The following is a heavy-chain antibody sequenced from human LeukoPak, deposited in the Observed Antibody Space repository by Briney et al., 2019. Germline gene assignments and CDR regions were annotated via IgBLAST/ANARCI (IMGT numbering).Heavy chain of an antibody. CDR2: ISAGGGVT. J-gene: IGHJ4*02. D-gene: IGHD2-2*01. CDR3: ARAPTVVGYCSSSSCQADY. Sequence: GGFLRLSCAGSGFTFTSYAFNWVRQAPGKGLEWVSAISAGGGVTYYADSVKGRFTISRDNSKNTLYLQMNSLRVEDTAVYYCARAPTVVGYCSSSSCQADYWGQGTLVTVSS. CDR1: GFTFTSYA. V-gene: IGHV3-23*01.